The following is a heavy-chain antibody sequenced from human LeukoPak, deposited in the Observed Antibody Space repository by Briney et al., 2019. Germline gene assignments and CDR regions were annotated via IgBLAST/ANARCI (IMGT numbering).Heavy chain of an antibody. Sequence: SETLSLTCTVSGGSISSYYWSWIRQPAGKGLEWIGRIYTSGSTNYNPSLTSRVTMSVDTSKNQFSLKLSSVTAADTAVYYCARDRHIVVVTARRGNWFDPWGQGTLVTVSS. V-gene: IGHV4-4*07. CDR2: IYTSGST. D-gene: IGHD2-21*02. J-gene: IGHJ5*02. CDR1: GGSISSYY. CDR3: ARDRHIVVVTARRGNWFDP.